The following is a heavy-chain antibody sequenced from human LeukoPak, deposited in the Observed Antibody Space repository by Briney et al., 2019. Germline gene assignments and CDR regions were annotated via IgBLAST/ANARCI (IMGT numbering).Heavy chain of an antibody. J-gene: IGHJ5*02. CDR3: ARARYCSSTSCYAPYNWFDP. CDR1: GYSISSGYY. Sequence: SETLSLTCAVSGYSISSGYYWGWIRQPPGKGLEWIGSIYHSGSTYYNPSLKSRVTISVDTSKNQFSLKLSSVTAADTAVYCCARARYCSSTSCYAPYNWFDPWGQGTLVTVSS. CDR2: IYHSGST. D-gene: IGHD2-2*01. V-gene: IGHV4-38-2*01.